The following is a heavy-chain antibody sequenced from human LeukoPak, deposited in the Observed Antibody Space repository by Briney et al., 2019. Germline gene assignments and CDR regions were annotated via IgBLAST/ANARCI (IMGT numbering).Heavy chain of an antibody. V-gene: IGHV3-30*02. D-gene: IGHD2-15*01. Sequence: PGGSLRLSCVVSGFDFNLYGMHWVRQAPGKGLEWVTFIRYDGSNKSYADSVKGRFTISRDNSKNTVYLQMNSLRGEDTAVYYCAKDWWKGGFPTYLDYWGQGTLVTVSS. CDR1: GFDFNLYG. J-gene: IGHJ4*02. CDR2: IRYDGSNK. CDR3: AKDWWKGGFPTYLDY.